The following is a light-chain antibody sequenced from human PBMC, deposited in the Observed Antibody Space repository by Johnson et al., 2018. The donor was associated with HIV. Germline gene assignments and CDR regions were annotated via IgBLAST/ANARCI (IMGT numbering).Light chain of an antibody. Sequence: QSVLTQPPSVSAAPGQKVTISCSGSNSNIGNNYVSWYQQLPGTAPKLLIYENNKRPSGIPDRFSGSKSGTSATLGITGLQTGDEADYYCETWDSSLSSVFGTGTKVTVL. V-gene: IGLV1-51*02. CDR3: ETWDSSLSSV. CDR2: ENN. CDR1: NSNIGNNY. J-gene: IGLJ1*01.